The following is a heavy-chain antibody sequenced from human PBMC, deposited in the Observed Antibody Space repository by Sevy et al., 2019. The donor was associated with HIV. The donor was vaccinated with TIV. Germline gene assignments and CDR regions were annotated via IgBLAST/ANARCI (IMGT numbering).Heavy chain of an antibody. CDR1: GFTFNNYA. CDR3: AKASGVISDPERKRWRKNYYFHYYMDV. Sequence: GGSLRLSCAASGFTFNNYAMSWVRQAPGKGLEWVSSMSAGGTSIYHADSVKGRFTISRDNSKNTLFLQMDTMRADDTAIYYCAKASGVISDPERKRWRKNYYFHYYMDVWGKGTTVTVSS. D-gene: IGHD3-16*02. CDR2: MSAGGTSI. V-gene: IGHV3-23*01. J-gene: IGHJ6*03.